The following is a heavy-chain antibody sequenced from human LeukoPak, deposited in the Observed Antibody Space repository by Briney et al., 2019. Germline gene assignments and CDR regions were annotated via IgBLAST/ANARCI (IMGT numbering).Heavy chain of an antibody. Sequence: SQTLSLTCTISGGSISSGGYYWSWIRQHPGKGLEWIGFTYYSGSTNYNPSFKSRVTISVDTSKNQFSLKLSSVTAAGTAVYYCARDRGQERGAAGYFDSWGQGSPVTVSS. CDR2: TYYSGST. J-gene: IGHJ4*02. CDR3: ARDRGQERGAAGYFDS. D-gene: IGHD6-13*01. V-gene: IGHV4-31*03. CDR1: GGSISSGGYY.